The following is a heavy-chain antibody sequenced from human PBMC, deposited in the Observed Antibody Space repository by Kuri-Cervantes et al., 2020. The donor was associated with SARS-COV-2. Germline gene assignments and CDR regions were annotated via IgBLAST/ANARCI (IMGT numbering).Heavy chain of an antibody. CDR3: ARTKGVHQKRYGVVVVPAAIKDWFDP. CDR2: ISTTSDYI. D-gene: IGHD2-2*02. Sequence: GGSLRLSCAASGFTFNRYSMNWVRQDPGKGLEWVSSISTTSDYIYYADSVKGRFTISRNNAKKSLFLQMHSLRAEDTAVYYCARTKGVHQKRYGVVVVPAAIKDWFDPWGQGTLVTVSS. J-gene: IGHJ5*02. V-gene: IGHV3-21*01. CDR1: GFTFNRYS.